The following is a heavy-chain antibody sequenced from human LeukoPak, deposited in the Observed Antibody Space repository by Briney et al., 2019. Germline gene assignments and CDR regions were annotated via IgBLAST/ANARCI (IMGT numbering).Heavy chain of an antibody. CDR2: IFYSGST. CDR1: GGSISTSNYY. V-gene: IGHV4-39*07. CDR3: ARGAAGTGAADY. Sequence: PSETLSLTCTVSGGSISTSNYYWGWIRQPPGKGLEWIGNIFYSGSTYYSPSLKSRVTISLDTSRNQFSLRLSSVTAADTAVYFCARGAAGTGAADYWGQGTLVTVSS. D-gene: IGHD6-13*01. J-gene: IGHJ4*02.